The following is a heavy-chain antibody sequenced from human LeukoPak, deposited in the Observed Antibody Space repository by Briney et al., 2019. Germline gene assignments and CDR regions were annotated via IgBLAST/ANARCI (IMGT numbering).Heavy chain of an antibody. CDR2: ISYDGTNT. CDR3: ARGASLVAGISPDAFDI. J-gene: IGHJ3*02. Sequence: GGSLRLSCAASGFTFSSYAMSWVRQSPVKGLEWVAVISYDGTNTHYGDPVKGRFTISRDNSKNTLYLQMNSLRVEDTAVYYCARGASLVAGISPDAFDIWGQGTRVTVSS. CDR1: GFTFSSYA. V-gene: IGHV3-30-3*01. D-gene: IGHD5-12*01.